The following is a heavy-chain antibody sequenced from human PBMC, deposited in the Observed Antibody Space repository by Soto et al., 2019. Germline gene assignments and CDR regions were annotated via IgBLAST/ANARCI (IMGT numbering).Heavy chain of an antibody. CDR3: ARTITYYYDSSGRPTQWNFDY. CDR2: IIPIFGTA. Sequence: GASVKVSCKASGGTFSSYAISWVRQAPGQGLEWMGGIIPIFGTANYAQKFQGRVTITADESTSTAYMELSSLRSEDTAVYYCARTITYYYDSSGRPTQWNFDYWGQGTLVTVSS. D-gene: IGHD3-22*01. J-gene: IGHJ4*02. CDR1: GGTFSSYA. V-gene: IGHV1-69*13.